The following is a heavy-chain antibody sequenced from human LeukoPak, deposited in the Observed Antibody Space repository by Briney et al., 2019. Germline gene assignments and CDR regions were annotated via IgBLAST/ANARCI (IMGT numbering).Heavy chain of an antibody. J-gene: IGHJ4*02. Sequence: SETLSLTCTVSGGSISSSIYYWGWIRQPPGKGLEWIGSIHYSGSTYYKPTLRSRVTISVDTSKNQFSLKLSSVTAADTYVYYCLRFGSASYYNNFDDWGQGTLVTVSS. CDR1: GGSISSSIYY. V-gene: IGHV4-39*01. CDR2: IHYSGST. CDR3: LRFGSASYYNNFDD. D-gene: IGHD3-10*01.